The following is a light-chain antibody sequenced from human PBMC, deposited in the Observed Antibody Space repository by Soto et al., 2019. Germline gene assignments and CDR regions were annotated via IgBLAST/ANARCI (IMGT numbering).Light chain of an antibody. Sequence: QSALTQSASVSGSPGQSITISCTGTSSDVGGYNYVSWYQQHPGNAPTLIIYDVSNRPSGVSTRFSGSKSGNTASLTISGLQAEDEADYSCSSYTRTNSGVFGGGTQLTVL. CDR1: SSDVGGYNY. J-gene: IGLJ3*02. V-gene: IGLV2-14*01. CDR2: DVS. CDR3: SSYTRTNSGV.